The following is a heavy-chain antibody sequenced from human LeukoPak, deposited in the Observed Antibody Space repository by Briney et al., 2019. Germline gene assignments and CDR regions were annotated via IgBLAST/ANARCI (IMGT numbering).Heavy chain of an antibody. V-gene: IGHV3-9*01. CDR2: ISWNSGSI. Sequence: GGSLRLFCAASGFTFDDYAMHWVRQAPGKGLESVSGISWNSGSIGYADSVKGRFTISRDNAKNSLYLQMNSLRAEDTALYYCAKAYNYDISGSSFDCWGQGTLVTVSS. CDR3: AKAYNYDISGSSFDC. J-gene: IGHJ4*02. D-gene: IGHD3-22*01. CDR1: GFTFDDYA.